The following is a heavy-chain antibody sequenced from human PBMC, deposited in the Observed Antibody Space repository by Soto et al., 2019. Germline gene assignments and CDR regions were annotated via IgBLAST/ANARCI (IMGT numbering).Heavy chain of an antibody. D-gene: IGHD3-9*01. Sequence: ASVKVSCKASGYTFTSYYMHWVRQAPGQGLEWMGIINPSGGSTSYAQKFQGRVTMTRDTSTSTVYMELSSLRSEDTAVYYCARERAVLRXFDWLPGSPPWYYGMDVWGQGTTVTVSS. CDR1: GYTFTSYY. CDR3: ARERAVLRXFDWLPGSPPWYYGMDV. CDR2: INPSGGST. V-gene: IGHV1-46*01. J-gene: IGHJ6*02.